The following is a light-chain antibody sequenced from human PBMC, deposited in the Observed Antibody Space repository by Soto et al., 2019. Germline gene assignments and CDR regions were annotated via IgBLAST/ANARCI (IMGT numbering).Light chain of an antibody. CDR2: GAS. V-gene: IGKV3-20*01. J-gene: IGKJ1*01. CDR3: QQYGSSWT. CDR1: QSVSSIY. Sequence: EIVLTQSPGTLSLSPGERATLSCRASQSVSSIYLAWDQQKPGQAPRLLIYGASSRATGIPDRFSGSGSGTDFTLTISRLEPEDFAVYYCQQYGSSWTFGQGTKV.